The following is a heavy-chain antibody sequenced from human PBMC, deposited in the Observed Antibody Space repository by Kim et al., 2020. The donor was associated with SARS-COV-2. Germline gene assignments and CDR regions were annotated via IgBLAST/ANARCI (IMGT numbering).Heavy chain of an antibody. D-gene: IGHD3-10*01. Sequence: SETLSLTCAVYGGSFSGYYWSWIRQPPGKGLEWIGEINHSGSTNYNPSLKSRVTISVDTSKNQFSLKLSSVTAADTAVYYCARGLHYYGSGSFDYWGQGTLVTVSS. V-gene: IGHV4-34*01. CDR1: GGSFSGYY. CDR3: ARGLHYYGSGSFDY. CDR2: INHSGST. J-gene: IGHJ4*02.